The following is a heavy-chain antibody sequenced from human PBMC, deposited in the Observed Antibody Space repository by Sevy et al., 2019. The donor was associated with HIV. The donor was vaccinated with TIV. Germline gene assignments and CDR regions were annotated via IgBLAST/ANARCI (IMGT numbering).Heavy chain of an antibody. Sequence: GGSLRLSCAASGFTFSRYTMTWVRQAPGKGLEWVSTFCFGDGSMNYADSAKGRFTISRDNSKDTLYLQMNNLRAEDTAMYYCVRGGCTKPHDFWGQGTLVTVSS. CDR2: FCFGDGSM. V-gene: IGHV3-23*01. J-gene: IGHJ4*02. D-gene: IGHD2-8*01. CDR1: GFTFSRYT. CDR3: VRGGCTKPHDF.